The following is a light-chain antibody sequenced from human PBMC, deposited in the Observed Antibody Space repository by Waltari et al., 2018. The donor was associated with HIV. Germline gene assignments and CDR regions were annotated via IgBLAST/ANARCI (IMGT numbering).Light chain of an antibody. J-gene: IGLJ1*01. CDR3: QAWDSSTYYV. Sequence: SYELTQPPSVSVSPGQTASITCSGDKLGDKYACWYQQKPGHAPVLVIYQDSKRPSGIPERFSGSNSGNTATLTISGTQAMDDADYYCQAWDSSTYYVFGTGTKVTVL. CDR2: QDS. V-gene: IGLV3-1*01. CDR1: KLGDKY.